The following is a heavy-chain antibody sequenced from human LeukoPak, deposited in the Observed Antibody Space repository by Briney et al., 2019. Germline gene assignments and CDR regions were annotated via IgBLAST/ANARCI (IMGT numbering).Heavy chain of an antibody. Sequence: PSETLSLTCTVSGGSISSYYWSWIRQPAGKGLEWIGRIYTSGSTNYNPSLKSRVTMSVDTSKNQFSLKLGSVTAADTAVYYCAREAYDFWSGSTYNWFDPWGQGTLVTVSS. J-gene: IGHJ5*02. V-gene: IGHV4-4*07. D-gene: IGHD3-3*01. CDR3: AREAYDFWSGSTYNWFDP. CDR2: IYTSGST. CDR1: GGSISSYY.